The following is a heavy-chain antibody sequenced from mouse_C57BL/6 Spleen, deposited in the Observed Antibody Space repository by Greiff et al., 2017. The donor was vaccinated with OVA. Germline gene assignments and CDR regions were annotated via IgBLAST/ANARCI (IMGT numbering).Heavy chain of an antibody. D-gene: IGHD3-3*01. CDR2: IYPGSGST. Sequence: VQLQQSGAELVKPGASVKMSCKASGYTFTSYWITWVKQRPGQGLEWIGDIYPGSGSTNYNEKFKSKATLTVDTSSSTAYMQLSSLTSEDSAVYYCARARDDYAMDYWGQGTSVTVSS. CDR3: ARARDDYAMDY. V-gene: IGHV1-55*01. CDR1: GYTFTSYW. J-gene: IGHJ4*01.